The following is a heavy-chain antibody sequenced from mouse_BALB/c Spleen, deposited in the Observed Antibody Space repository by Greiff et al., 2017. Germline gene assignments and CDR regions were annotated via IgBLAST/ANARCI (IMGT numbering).Heavy chain of an antibody. CDR1: GFTFSSFG. Sequence: EVKSVESGGGLVQPGGSRKLSCAASGFTFSSFGMHWVRQAPEKGLEWVAYISSGSSTIYYADTVKGRFTISRDNPKNTLFLQMTSLRSEDTAMYYCARLYDYAMDYWGQGTSVTVSS. V-gene: IGHV5-17*02. D-gene: IGHD1-1*01. CDR3: ARLYDYAMDY. J-gene: IGHJ4*01. CDR2: ISSGSSTI.